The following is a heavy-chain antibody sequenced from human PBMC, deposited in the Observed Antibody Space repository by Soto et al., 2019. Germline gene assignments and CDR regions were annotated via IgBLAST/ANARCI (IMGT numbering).Heavy chain of an antibody. Sequence: SETLSLTCTVSGGSISSGDFYWSWIRQPPGKGLEWIGNIYYSGSTYYNPSLRSRAIMSVDTSQNQFSLKLSSLTAADTAVYFCASADDFSDRFDHWGQGALVTVSS. CDR1: GGSISSGDFY. D-gene: IGHD4-17*01. V-gene: IGHV4-30-4*01. CDR2: IYYSGST. J-gene: IGHJ5*02. CDR3: ASADDFSDRFDH.